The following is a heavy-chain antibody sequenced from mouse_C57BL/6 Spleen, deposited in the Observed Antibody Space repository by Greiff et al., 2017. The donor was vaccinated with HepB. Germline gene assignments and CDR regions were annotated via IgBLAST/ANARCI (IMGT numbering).Heavy chain of an antibody. J-gene: IGHJ3*01. D-gene: IGHD1-1*01. V-gene: IGHV1-74*01. CDR3: AMDHYYGSSYEAY. Sequence: VQLQQPGAELVKPGASVKVSCKASGYTFTSYWMHWVKQRPGQGLEWIGRIHPSDSDTNYNQKFKGKATLTVDKSSSTAYMQLSSLTSEDSAVYYCAMDHYYGSSYEAYWGQGTLVTVSA. CDR2: IHPSDSDT. CDR1: GYTFTSYW.